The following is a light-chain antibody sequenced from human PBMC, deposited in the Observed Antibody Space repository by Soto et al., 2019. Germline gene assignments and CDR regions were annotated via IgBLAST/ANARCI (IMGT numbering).Light chain of an antibody. CDR3: RQSYSTLALT. CDR2: AAS. CDR1: QSISSH. Sequence: DIQMTQSPSSLSASVGDRVTITCRARQSISSHLNWYQQKPGKAPKLLTYAASSLQSGVPSRFSGSGSRTDFTLTISSLQSEDFATYYCRQSYSTLALTCGGGTKVEIK. J-gene: IGKJ4*02. V-gene: IGKV1-39*01.